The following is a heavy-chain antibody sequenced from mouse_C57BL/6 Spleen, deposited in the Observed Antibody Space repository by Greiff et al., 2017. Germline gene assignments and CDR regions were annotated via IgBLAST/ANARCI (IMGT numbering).Heavy chain of an antibody. V-gene: IGHV5-17*01. Sequence: EVKLMESGGGLVKPGGSLKLSCAASGFTFSDYGMHWVRQAPEKGLEWVAYISSGSSTIYYADTVKGRFTISRDNAKNTLFLQMTSLRSEDTAMYYCARPPYDYYARDYWGQGTSVTVSS. J-gene: IGHJ4*01. CDR2: ISSGSSTI. D-gene: IGHD6-5*01. CDR3: ARPPYDYYARDY. CDR1: GFTFSDYG.